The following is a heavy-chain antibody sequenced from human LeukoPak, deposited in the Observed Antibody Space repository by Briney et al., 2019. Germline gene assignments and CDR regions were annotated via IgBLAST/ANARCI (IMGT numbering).Heavy chain of an antibody. V-gene: IGHV3-30-3*01. CDR3: ARSGIVVVPAAITFDY. Sequence: PGRSLRLSCAASGFTFSSYAMHWVRQAPGKGLEWVAVISYDGSNKYYADSVKGRFTISRDNSKNTLYLQMNSLRAEDTAVYYCARSGIVVVPAAITFDYWGQGTLVTVSS. CDR2: ISYDGSNK. J-gene: IGHJ4*02. CDR1: GFTFSSYA. D-gene: IGHD2-2*01.